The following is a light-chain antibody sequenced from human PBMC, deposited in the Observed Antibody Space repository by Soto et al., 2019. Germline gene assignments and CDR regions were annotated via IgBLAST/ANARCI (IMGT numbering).Light chain of an antibody. CDR3: QQYNSWPPLT. CDR1: QSVSIN. Sequence: ETVMTQSPVTLSVSPGERATLSCRASQSVSINLAWYQQKPGQAPRLLIYGASTRATGIPARFSGSGSGTEFTLTISSLQSEDFAVYYCQQYNSWPPLTFGGGTKVEIK. CDR2: GAS. V-gene: IGKV3D-15*01. J-gene: IGKJ4*01.